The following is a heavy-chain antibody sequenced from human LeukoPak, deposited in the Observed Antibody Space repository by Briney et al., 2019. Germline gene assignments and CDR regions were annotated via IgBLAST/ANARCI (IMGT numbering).Heavy chain of an antibody. V-gene: IGHV1-2*02. CDR3: ATGAASYYGD. D-gene: IGHD1-26*01. Sequence: ASVKVSCKASGYTFTAYYMHWVRQAPGQGLEWMGWINPNSGDTNYAQKFQGRVTMARDTSIYTVYMQLSRLRSDDTAVYYCATGAASYYGDWGQGTLVTVSS. CDR2: INPNSGDT. CDR1: GYTFTAYY. J-gene: IGHJ4*02.